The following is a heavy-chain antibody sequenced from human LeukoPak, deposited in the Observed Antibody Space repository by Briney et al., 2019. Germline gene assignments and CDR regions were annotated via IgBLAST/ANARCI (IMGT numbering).Heavy chain of an antibody. CDR3: ARRGTPDAFDL. Sequence: GRSLRLSCAASGFTFNNYGMHWVRQAPGRGLEWVALLWYDGTNENYADSVKGRFTISRDNSKNTMYLQMNNLRAEDTAVYYCARRGTPDAFDLWGQGTMVTVSS. CDR1: GFTFNNYG. V-gene: IGHV3-33*01. D-gene: IGHD3-16*01. J-gene: IGHJ3*01. CDR2: LWYDGTNE.